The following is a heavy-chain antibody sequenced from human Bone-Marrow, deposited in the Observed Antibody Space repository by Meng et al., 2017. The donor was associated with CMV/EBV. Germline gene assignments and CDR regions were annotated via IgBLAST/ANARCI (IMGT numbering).Heavy chain of an antibody. CDR2: IDPSGDNT. V-gene: IGHV1-46*01. D-gene: IGHD6-19*01. Sequence: ASVKVSCEASGYTFIDYYLHWVRQAPGQGLEWMGIIDPSGDNTRYAQKFQDRVTMTRDTSTSTVYLELSSLTSDDTAVYYCARFTYSSRWSGDYWGQGTLVTVSS. CDR1: GYTFIDYY. J-gene: IGHJ4*02. CDR3: ARFTYSSRWSGDY.